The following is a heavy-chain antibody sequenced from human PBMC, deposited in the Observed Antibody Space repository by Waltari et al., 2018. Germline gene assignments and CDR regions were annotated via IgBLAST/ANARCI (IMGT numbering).Heavy chain of an antibody. J-gene: IGHJ4*02. Sequence: HVQLQESGQGLVKPSETLSLTFTVSGDFPSADHWTGIRQAPGKGLEWIAYLRNTGGTKCPPSLESRVTVSAVTSKKQFSLRLTSVTAADTAVYYCARLPTKYYDSMGWGFFDQWGQGILVTVSS. CDR3: ARLPTKYYDSMGWGFFDQ. CDR1: GDFPSADH. V-gene: IGHV4-59*08. D-gene: IGHD3-22*01. CDR2: LRNTGGT.